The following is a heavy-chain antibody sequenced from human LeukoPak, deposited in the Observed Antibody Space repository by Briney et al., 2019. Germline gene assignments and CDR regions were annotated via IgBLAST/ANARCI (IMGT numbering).Heavy chain of an antibody. CDR1: GYTFTSYD. CDR3: ARGWFGEIPFLDF. CDR2: MNPNSANT. J-gene: IGHJ4*02. D-gene: IGHD3-10*01. Sequence: ASVKVSCKASGYTFTSYDINWVRQATGQGLEWMGWMNPNSANTGYAQKFQGRVTMTRDTSINTAYMELSSLTSEDTAVYYCARGWFGEIPFLDFSGQGTLVTVSS. V-gene: IGHV1-8*01.